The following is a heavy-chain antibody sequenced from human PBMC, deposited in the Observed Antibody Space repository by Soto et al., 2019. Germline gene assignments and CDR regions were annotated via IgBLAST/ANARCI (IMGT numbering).Heavy chain of an antibody. Sequence: QVQLVQSGGEVKKPGASVKVSCKASGYTFTIYGINWVRQAPGQGLEWMGWISPDNGNTNYAQKLKGRVTMPTGTSTGPAYMELRSLRSDDTAVYYCARALGYSGYAGMDVWGQGTTVTVSS. CDR3: ARALGYSGYAGMDV. V-gene: IGHV1-18*01. CDR2: ISPDNGNT. CDR1: GYTFTIYG. J-gene: IGHJ6*02. D-gene: IGHD5-12*01.